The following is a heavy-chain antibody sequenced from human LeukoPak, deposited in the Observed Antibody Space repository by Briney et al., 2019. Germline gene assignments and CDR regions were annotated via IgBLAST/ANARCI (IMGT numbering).Heavy chain of an antibody. CDR3: QSRYLEWLLEY. V-gene: IGHV4-59*05. Sequence: MPSETLSLTCTVSGGSISSYYWSWIRQPPGKGLEWIGSIYSSGSAYYNPSLKSRVTISVDTSKNQFSLRLSSVTAADTAVYYCQSRYLEWLLEYWGQGTLVTVSS. J-gene: IGHJ4*02. CDR2: IYSSGSA. D-gene: IGHD3-3*01. CDR1: GGSISSYY.